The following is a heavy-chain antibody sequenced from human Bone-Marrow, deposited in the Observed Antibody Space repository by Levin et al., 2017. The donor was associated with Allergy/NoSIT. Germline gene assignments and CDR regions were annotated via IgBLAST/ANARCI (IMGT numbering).Heavy chain of an antibody. J-gene: IGHJ3*02. V-gene: IGHV3-21*01. CDR2: ISGSGTDM. Sequence: GGSLRLSCTVSGFTFSLYSMNWVRQAPGKGLEWVSSISGSGTDMYNADSVKGRFTISRDNAKNSLNLQMSSLRAEDTAVYYCARGIIGDVRVAHKEAFDIWGQGTMVTVSS. CDR3: ARGIIGDVRVAHKEAFDI. D-gene: IGHD2/OR15-2a*01. CDR1: GFTFSLYS.